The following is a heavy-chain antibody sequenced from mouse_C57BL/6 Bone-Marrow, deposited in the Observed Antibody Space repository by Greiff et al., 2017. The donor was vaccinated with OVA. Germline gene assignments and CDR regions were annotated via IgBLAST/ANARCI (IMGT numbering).Heavy chain of an antibody. V-gene: IGHV2-9-1*01. CDR1: GFSLTSYA. Sequence: VMLVESGPGLVAPSQSLSITCTVSGFSLTSYAISWVRQPPGKGLEWLGVIWTGGGTNYNSALKSRLSISKDNSKSQVFLKMNSLQTDYTARYYCARKGYYGSGYDGYFDVWGTGTTVTVSS. CDR2: IWTGGGT. D-gene: IGHD1-1*01. CDR3: ARKGYYGSGYDGYFDV. J-gene: IGHJ1*03.